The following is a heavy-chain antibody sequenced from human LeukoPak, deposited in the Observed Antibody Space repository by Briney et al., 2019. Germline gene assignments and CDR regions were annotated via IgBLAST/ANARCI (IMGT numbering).Heavy chain of an antibody. J-gene: IGHJ4*02. CDR1: GFTFSRYA. Sequence: PGGSLRLSCAASGFTFSRYAMHWVRQAPGKGLEWVAVISYDGSNKYYADSVKGRFTISRDNSKNTLYLQMNSLRAEDTAVYYCARDFYDSSGPTFDYWGQGTLVTVSS. CDR2: ISYDGSNK. CDR3: ARDFYDSSGPTFDY. D-gene: IGHD3-22*01. V-gene: IGHV3-30*04.